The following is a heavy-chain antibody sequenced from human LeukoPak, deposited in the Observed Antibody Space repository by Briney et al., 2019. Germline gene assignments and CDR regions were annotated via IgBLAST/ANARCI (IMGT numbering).Heavy chain of an antibody. Sequence: GGSLRLSCAASGFTFNSYTMSWVRQAPGKGLEWVSAISDSGYSTYYADSVKGRFTISRDRSKNTVYLQMNSLRVEDTAVYYCARDPYSGTYGNTYYYYMDVWGKGTTVTISS. CDR3: ARDPYSGTYGNTYYYYMDV. J-gene: IGHJ6*03. D-gene: IGHD1-26*01. V-gene: IGHV3-23*01. CDR2: ISDSGYST. CDR1: GFTFNSYT.